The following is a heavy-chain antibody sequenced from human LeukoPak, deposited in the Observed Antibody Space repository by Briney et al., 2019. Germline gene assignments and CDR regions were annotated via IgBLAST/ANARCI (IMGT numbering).Heavy chain of an antibody. D-gene: IGHD2-15*01. Sequence: AASVKVSCEASGYTFTEFLIHWVRQAPGQGLEWVGWINPDTGDTNYAQKFKGRVRMTRATSITTAYLEVTRLKSDDTAVYFCARGLLPMSNWFDPWGPGTVVTVSS. CDR2: INPDTGDT. J-gene: IGHJ5*02. CDR1: GYTFTEFL. V-gene: IGHV1-2*02. CDR3: ARGLLPMSNWFDP.